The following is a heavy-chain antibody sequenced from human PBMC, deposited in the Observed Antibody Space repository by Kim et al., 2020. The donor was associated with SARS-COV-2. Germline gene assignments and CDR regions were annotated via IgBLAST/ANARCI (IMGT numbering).Heavy chain of an antibody. D-gene: IGHD1-26*01. CDR2: ISGSGSNYI. V-gene: IGHV3-21*01. Sequence: GGSLRLSCATSGFNFNTSSMNWVRQAPGKGLEWVSSISGSGSNYIYYEDSVKGRFTISRDNAKKSLYLQMNSLRAEDTAVYYCARGYRGSYLPSAFDVWGQGTMATVSS. J-gene: IGHJ3*01. CDR3: ARGYRGSYLPSAFDV. CDR1: GFNFNTSS.